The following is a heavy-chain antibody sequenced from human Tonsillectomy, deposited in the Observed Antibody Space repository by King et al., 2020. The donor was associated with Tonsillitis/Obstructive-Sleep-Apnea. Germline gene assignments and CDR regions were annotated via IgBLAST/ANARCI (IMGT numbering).Heavy chain of an antibody. CDR3: ARGGDYSDSSRYFVY. CDR1: GGSISSYY. CDR2: IYTSGST. J-gene: IGHJ4*02. V-gene: IGHV4-4*07. D-gene: IGHD3-22*01. Sequence: VQLQESGPGLVKPSETLSLTCTVSGGSISSYYWSWLRQPAGKGLDWIGRIYTSGSTNYNPSLKSRVTMSVDTSKNQFSLKLSSVTAAYTAVYYCARGGDYSDSSRYFVYWGQGTLVTVSS.